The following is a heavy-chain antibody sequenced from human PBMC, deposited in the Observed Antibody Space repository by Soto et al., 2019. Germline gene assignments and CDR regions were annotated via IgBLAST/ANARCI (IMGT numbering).Heavy chain of an antibody. CDR2: IVVGSCNT. CDR1: GFTXTSSA. D-gene: IGHD3-22*01. Sequence: SXKVSFKASGFTXTSSAVELVRQARGQRLEWIGWIVVGSCNTNYAQKFQERVTITRDMSKSTAYMELSRLRSEYTAVYYCAADIGLDYYDSSGYYYYYYGMDVWGQGTTGTVSS. CDR3: AADIGLDYYDSSGYYYYYYGMDV. V-gene: IGHV1-58*01. J-gene: IGHJ6*02.